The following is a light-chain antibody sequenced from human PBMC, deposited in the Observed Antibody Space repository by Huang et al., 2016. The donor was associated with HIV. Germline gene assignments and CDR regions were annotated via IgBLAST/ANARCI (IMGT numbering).Light chain of an antibody. CDR2: GAS. CDR1: HSVSSN. J-gene: IGKJ2*01. V-gene: IGKV3-15*01. Sequence: EIAMTQSPATLYVSPGERVTLPCRASHSVSSNLAWYQQKPGQAPRLRLYGASTRATGIPARFSGSGSGTEFTLTISSLQSEDFAIYYCQQYNNWPPGDTFGQGTKLQIK. CDR3: QQYNNWPPGDT.